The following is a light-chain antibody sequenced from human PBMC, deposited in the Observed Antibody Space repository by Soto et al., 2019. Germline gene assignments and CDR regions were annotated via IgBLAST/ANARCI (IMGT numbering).Light chain of an antibody. CDR1: QTISIW. V-gene: IGKV1-5*03. Sequence: DIQMTQSPSTLSASVGDRVTITCRASQTISIWLAWYQQKPGKAPNLLIYKASSLQSGVPSRFSGSGSGTEFTLTISGLQPDDFATYYCQQYNSWPLTFGGGTKVEIK. J-gene: IGKJ4*01. CDR2: KAS. CDR3: QQYNSWPLT.